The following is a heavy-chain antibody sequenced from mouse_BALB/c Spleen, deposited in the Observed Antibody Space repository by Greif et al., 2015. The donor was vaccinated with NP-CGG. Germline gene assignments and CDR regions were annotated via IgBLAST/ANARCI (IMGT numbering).Heavy chain of an antibody. Sequence: VQLQQSGAELVKPGASVKLSCKASGYTFTSYWMHWVKQRPGQGLEWIGEIDPSDSYTNYNQKFKGKATLTVDKSSSTAYMQLSSLTSEDSAVYYCAIYYGNYFDYWGQGTTLTVSS. V-gene: IGHV1-69*02. CDR2: IDPSDSYT. CDR3: AIYYGNYFDY. D-gene: IGHD2-1*01. CDR1: GYTFTSYW. J-gene: IGHJ2*01.